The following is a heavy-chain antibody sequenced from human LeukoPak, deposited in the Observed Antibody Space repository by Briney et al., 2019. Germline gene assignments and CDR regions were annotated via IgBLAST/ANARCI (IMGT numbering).Heavy chain of an antibody. V-gene: IGHV1-69*13. CDR2: IIPIFGTA. CDR1: GGTFSSYA. D-gene: IGHD2-2*01. J-gene: IGHJ6*03. Sequence: ASVKVSCKASGGTFSSYAISWVRQAPGQGLEWMGGIIPIFGTANYAQKFQGRVTITADESTSTAYIELSSLRSEDTAVYYCARLGYCSSTSCYGYYYYYMDVWGKETRSPSP. CDR3: ARLGYCSSTSCYGYYYYYMDV.